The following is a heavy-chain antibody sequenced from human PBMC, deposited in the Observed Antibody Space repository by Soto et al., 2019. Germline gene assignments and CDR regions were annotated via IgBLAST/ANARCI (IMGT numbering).Heavy chain of an antibody. Sequence: SETLPLTCTVSGGSITSSSYYWSWIRQPPGKGLEWIGYIYYSGSTNYNPSLKSRVTISVDTSKNQFSLKLSSVTAADTAVYYCARRYSSAFDIWGQGTMVTVSS. CDR2: IYYSGST. CDR1: GGSITSSSYY. CDR3: ARRYSSAFDI. J-gene: IGHJ3*02. D-gene: IGHD6-13*01. V-gene: IGHV4-61*05.